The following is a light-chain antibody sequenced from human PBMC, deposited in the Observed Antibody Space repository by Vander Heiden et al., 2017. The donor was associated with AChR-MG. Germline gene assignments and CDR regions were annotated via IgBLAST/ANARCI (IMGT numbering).Light chain of an antibody. J-gene: IGLJ2*01. V-gene: IGLV2-14*01. CDR1: SSDGGASNY. CDR3: ISYTSSSNLGV. Sequence: QSALTQPASVSGSPGQSITISCTGTSSDGGASNYVSWYQQHPGESPKLMLYDGSTRPSGVSNRFCDSKSGNTAALTSSGLQAEEEADYYYISYTSSSNLGVFGVGTKLTVL. CDR2: DGS.